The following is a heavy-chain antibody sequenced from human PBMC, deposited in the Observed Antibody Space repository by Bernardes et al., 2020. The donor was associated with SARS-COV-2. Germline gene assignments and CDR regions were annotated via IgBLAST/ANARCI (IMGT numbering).Heavy chain of an antibody. CDR1: GFTFTVNG. V-gene: IGHV3-30*02. J-gene: IGHJ2*01. D-gene: IGHD7-27*01. CDR3: AKDQGYWGKFGL. CDR2: PSQDATHK. Sequence: GGSLRLSCAASGFTFTVNGMHWFRQAPGKGLEWVAFPSQDATHKIYADSVKGRFTISRDISKTTLYLQMNGLRPEDTAIYFCAKDQGYWGKFGLWGRGTLVTVSS.